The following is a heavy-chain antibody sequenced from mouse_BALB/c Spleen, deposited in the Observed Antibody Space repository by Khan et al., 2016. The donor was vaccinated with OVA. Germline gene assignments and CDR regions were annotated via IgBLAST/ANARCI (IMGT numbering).Heavy chain of an antibody. CDR1: GFSLNDYG. V-gene: IGHV2-6-5*01. CDR3: AKGVWSYYYTLDY. J-gene: IGHJ4*01. CDR2: IWGGGST. Sequence: VQLVETGPGLVAPSQNLSITCTVSGFSLNDYGVSWIRQPPGKGLEWLGVIWGGGSTYYNSALKSRLSITKDNSKSQVFLKMSSLQSDDTAIFYSAKGVWSYYYTLDYWGQGTSVTVSS.